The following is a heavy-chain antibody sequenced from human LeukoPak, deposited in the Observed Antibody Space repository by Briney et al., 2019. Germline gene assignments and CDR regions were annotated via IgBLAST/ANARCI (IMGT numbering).Heavy chain of an antibody. CDR3: AKTRGGVVATTSDY. CDR1: GFIFSSYA. Sequence: GSLRLSCAASGFIFSSYAMSWVRQAPGKGLEWVSVISGSGGSTYYADSVKGRFTISRDNSKNTLYLQMNSLRVEDTAVYYCAKTRGGVVATTSDYWGQGTLVTVSS. D-gene: IGHD5-12*01. V-gene: IGHV3-23*01. CDR2: ISGSGGST. J-gene: IGHJ4*02.